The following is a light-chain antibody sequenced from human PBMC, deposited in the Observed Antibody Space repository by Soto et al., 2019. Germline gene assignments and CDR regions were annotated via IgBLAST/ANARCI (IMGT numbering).Light chain of an antibody. CDR1: QSVSSSS. CDR3: QQYGSSPWT. J-gene: IGKJ1*01. Sequence: EIVLTQSPGTLSLSPGERATLSCRASQSVSSSSLAWYQQKPGQAPRLLIYGASSRATGIPDRFSGSGSGTDFTLTISRLEPEEFAVHYCQQYGSSPWTFGQWTKVELK. V-gene: IGKV3-20*01. CDR2: GAS.